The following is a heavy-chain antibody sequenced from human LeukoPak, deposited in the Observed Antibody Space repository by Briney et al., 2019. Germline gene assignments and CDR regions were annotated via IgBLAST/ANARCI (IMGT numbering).Heavy chain of an antibody. Sequence: ASVKVSCKASGYTITANYIHWLRQAPGQGLEWMGWMNPKDGATNYALKFQGRVTMTGDTSSNTAYQNLSGLTSDDSALYYCTRALAFWGQGTLVTVSS. V-gene: IGHV1-2*02. J-gene: IGHJ4*02. CDR3: TRALAF. CDR2: MNPKDGAT. CDR1: GYTITANY.